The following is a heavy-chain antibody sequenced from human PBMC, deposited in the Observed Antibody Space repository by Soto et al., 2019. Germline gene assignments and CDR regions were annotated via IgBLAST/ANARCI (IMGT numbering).Heavy chain of an antibody. CDR2: IYHTGTT. CDR1: GGSISDNW. J-gene: IGHJ4*02. V-gene: IGHV4-4*02. Sequence: QVQLQESGPGLVKPSGTLSLTCAVSGGSISDNWWSWVRQPPGKGLEWIGEIYHTGTTHYNSSLWSGVTISIDKSKNQFSLKLSSVTAADTAVYYCARYMAVPRTRGVAFWGQGTLVTVSS. D-gene: IGHD1-20*01. CDR3: ARYMAVPRTRGVAF.